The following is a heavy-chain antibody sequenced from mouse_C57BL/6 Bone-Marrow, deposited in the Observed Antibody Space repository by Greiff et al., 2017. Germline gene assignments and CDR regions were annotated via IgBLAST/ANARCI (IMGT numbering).Heavy chain of an antibody. V-gene: IGHV14-2*01. Sequence: EVQLQQSGAELVKPGASVKLSCTASGFNIKDYYMHWVKQRTEQGLEWIGRIDPEDGETKYAPKFQGKATITADTSSNPAYLQLSSLTSEDTAVYYCASPLYDGYYSYAMDYWGQGTSVTVSS. CDR1: GFNIKDYY. CDR3: ASPLYDGYYSYAMDY. D-gene: IGHD2-3*01. CDR2: IDPEDGET. J-gene: IGHJ4*01.